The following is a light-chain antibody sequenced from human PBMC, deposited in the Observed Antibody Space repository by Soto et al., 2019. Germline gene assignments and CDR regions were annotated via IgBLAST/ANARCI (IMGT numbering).Light chain of an antibody. CDR1: QDISSS. J-gene: IGKJ1*01. Sequence: DIQLTQSPPFLSASVGDRVTITCRASQDISSSLAWYQQKPGKAPKLLIFAASTLQSGVPSRFSGSGSGTEFTLTISSLQPEDFATYFCLQHDSYPWTFGQGTKVDIK. V-gene: IGKV1-9*01. CDR3: LQHDSYPWT. CDR2: AAS.